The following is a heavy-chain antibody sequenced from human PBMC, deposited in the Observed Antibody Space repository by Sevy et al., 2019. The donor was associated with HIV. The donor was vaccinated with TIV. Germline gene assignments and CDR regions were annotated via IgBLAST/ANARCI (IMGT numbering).Heavy chain of an antibody. J-gene: IGHJ6*02. Sequence: ASVKVSCKASGYIFTDYYIHWVRQAPGQGLEWMAWINSDSGVTNYAQRFQGEVTVTRDTSLSIAYLELTNLKSNDTAIYYCARLTTKPTSDLYGLDVWGQGTTVTVSS. V-gene: IGHV1-2*02. CDR1: GYIFTDYY. CDR3: ARLTTKPTSDLYGLDV. D-gene: IGHD4-17*01. CDR2: INSDSGVT.